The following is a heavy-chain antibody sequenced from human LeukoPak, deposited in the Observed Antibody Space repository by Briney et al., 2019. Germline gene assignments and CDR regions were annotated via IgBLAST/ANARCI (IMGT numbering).Heavy chain of an antibody. CDR3: ARDHYYGSGSYYIGMDV. V-gene: IGHV4-59*01. CDR2: IYYSGST. D-gene: IGHD3-10*01. J-gene: IGHJ6*04. Sequence: PSETLSLTCTVSGGSISSYYWTWIRQPPGKGLEWIGYIYYSGSTNYNPSLKSRVTISVDTSKNQFSLKLSSVTAADTAVYYCARDHYYGSGSYYIGMDVWGKGTTVTISS. CDR1: GGSISSYY.